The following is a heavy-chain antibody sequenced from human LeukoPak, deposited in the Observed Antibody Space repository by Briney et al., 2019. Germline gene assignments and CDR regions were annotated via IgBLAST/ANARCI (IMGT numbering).Heavy chain of an antibody. CDR3: AAAAGMVPFDY. CDR2: INPSGGST. CDR1: GYTFTSYY. D-gene: IGHD6-13*01. Sequence: VSVRVSCKASGYTFTSYYMHWVRQAPGQGLEWMGIINPSGGSTSYARKFQGRVTMTRDMSTSTVYMELSSLRSEDTAVYYCAAAAGMVPFDYWGQGTLVTVSS. V-gene: IGHV1-46*01. J-gene: IGHJ4*02.